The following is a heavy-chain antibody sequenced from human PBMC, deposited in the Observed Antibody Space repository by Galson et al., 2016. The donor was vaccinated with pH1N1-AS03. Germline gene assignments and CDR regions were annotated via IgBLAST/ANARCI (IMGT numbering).Heavy chain of an antibody. V-gene: IGHV3-74*01. J-gene: IGHJ4*02. CDR3: ARGCGNYKCYWV. D-gene: IGHD3-3*01. CDR1: EFTFSTYG. CDR2: IQNDGSST. Sequence: SLRLSCAASEFTFSTYGIHWVRQAPGKGLMWISHIQNDGSSTTYADSVKGRFTISRDNAKNTVYLQMNSLRAEDTAVYYCARGCGNYKCYWVWGQGTQVTVSS.